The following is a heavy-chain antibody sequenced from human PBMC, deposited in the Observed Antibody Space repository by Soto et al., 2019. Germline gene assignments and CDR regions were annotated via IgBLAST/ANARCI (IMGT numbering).Heavy chain of an antibody. D-gene: IGHD3-3*01. Sequence: QITLKESGPTLVKPTQTLTLTCTFSGFSLSTSGVGVGWIRQPPGKALEWLALIYWNDDKRYSPSLKSRLTITKDTSKNQVVLTMTNMDPVDTATYYCAHRLADFWSGSLSERPKLHRGWFDPWGQGTLVTVSS. CDR3: AHRLADFWSGSLSERPKLHRGWFDP. CDR1: GFSLSTSGVG. J-gene: IGHJ5*02. V-gene: IGHV2-5*01. CDR2: IYWNDDK.